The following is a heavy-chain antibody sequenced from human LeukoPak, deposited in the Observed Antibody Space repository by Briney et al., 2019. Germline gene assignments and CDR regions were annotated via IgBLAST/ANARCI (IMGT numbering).Heavy chain of an antibody. J-gene: IGHJ4*02. Sequence: SLKVSCKASGYTFTGPYIHWMRQAPGQGLEWMGRIIPIFGTANYAQKFQGRVTITTDESTSTAYMELSSLRSEDTAVYYCARDVRGVIILWGQGTLVTVSS. V-gene: IGHV1-69*05. CDR2: IIPIFGTA. CDR1: GYTFTGPY. CDR3: ARDVRGVIIL. D-gene: IGHD3-10*02.